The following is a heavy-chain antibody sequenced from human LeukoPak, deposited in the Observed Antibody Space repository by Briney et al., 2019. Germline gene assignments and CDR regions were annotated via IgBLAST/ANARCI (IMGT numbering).Heavy chain of an antibody. D-gene: IGHD3-3*01. Sequence: GGSLRLSCAASGFTFSSYVMHWVRQAPGKGLEWVAIISYDGSNEYYADSVKGRFTISRDNSKNTLYLQMNSLRAEDTAVYYCAKGTGITIFGVVIWDYWGQGTLVTVSS. CDR1: GFTFSSYV. J-gene: IGHJ4*02. CDR2: ISYDGSNE. V-gene: IGHV3-30*04. CDR3: AKGTGITIFGVVIWDY.